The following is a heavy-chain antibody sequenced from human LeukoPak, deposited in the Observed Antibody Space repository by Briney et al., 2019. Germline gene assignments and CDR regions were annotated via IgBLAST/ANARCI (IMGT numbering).Heavy chain of an antibody. V-gene: IGHV4-34*01. CDR3: ARGPGPTTMVRGVIGPTFDP. CDR2: INHSGST. J-gene: IGHJ5*02. Sequence: LETLSLTCAVYGGSFSGYYWSWIRQPPGKGLEWIGEINHSGSTNYNPSLKSRVTISVDTSKNQFSLKLSSVTAADTAVYYCARGPGPTTMVRGVIGPTFDPWGQGTLVTVSS. D-gene: IGHD3-10*01. CDR1: GGSFSGYY.